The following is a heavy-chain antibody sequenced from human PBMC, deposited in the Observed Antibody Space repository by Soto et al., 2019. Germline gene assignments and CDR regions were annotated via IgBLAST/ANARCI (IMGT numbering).Heavy chain of an antibody. V-gene: IGHV1-69*06. Sequence: GASVKVSCKASGGTFSSYAISWVRQAPGQGLEWMGGIIPIFGTANYAQRFQGRVTITADKSTSTAYMELSSLRSEDTAVYYCARDREGATAPSFDYWGQGTLVTVSS. J-gene: IGHJ4*02. CDR2: IIPIFGTA. D-gene: IGHD1-26*01. CDR1: GGTFSSYA. CDR3: ARDREGATAPSFDY.